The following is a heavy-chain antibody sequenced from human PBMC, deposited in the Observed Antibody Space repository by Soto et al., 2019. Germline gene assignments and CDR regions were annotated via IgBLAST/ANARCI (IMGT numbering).Heavy chain of an antibody. Sequence: GESLKISCKGSGYSFTSYWIGWVRQMPGKGLEWMGIIYPGDSATRYSPSFQGQVTISADKSISTAYLQWSSLKASDTAMYYCASTPLAGDYYYYGMDVWGQGTTVTVSS. CDR1: GYSFTSYW. V-gene: IGHV5-51*01. CDR3: ASTPLAGDYYYYGMDV. D-gene: IGHD6-19*01. J-gene: IGHJ6*02. CDR2: IYPGDSAT.